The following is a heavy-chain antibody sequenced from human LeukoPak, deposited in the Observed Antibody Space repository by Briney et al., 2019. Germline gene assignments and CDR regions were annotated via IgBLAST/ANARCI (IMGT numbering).Heavy chain of an antibody. Sequence: GGSLSLSCAASGFTFSTYTMNWVRQAPGKGLEWVSSISSSSNYIYYADSVKGRFTISRDNAKNSLYLQMNSLRAEDTAVYSCARGGSQTVTTSLGAFDIWGQGTLVTVSS. V-gene: IGHV3-21*01. CDR3: ARGGSQTVTTSLGAFDI. CDR2: ISSSSNYI. J-gene: IGHJ3*02. CDR1: GFTFSTYT. D-gene: IGHD4-17*01.